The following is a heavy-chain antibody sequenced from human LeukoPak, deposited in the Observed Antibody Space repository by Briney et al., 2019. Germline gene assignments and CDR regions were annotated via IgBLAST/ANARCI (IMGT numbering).Heavy chain of an antibody. CDR1: GGSFSGYY. V-gene: IGHV4-34*01. Sequence: SETLSLTCAVYGGSFSGYYWSWIRQPPGKGLEWIGEINHSGSTNYNPSLKSRVTISVDTSKNQFSLKLSSVTAADTAAYYCARGGRGIQLWFSLDYWGQGTLVTVSS. CDR2: INHSGST. J-gene: IGHJ4*02. CDR3: ARGGRGIQLWFSLDY. D-gene: IGHD5-18*01.